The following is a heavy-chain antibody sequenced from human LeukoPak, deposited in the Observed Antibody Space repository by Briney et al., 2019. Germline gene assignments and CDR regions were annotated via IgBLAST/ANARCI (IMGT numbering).Heavy chain of an antibody. V-gene: IGHV4-34*01. D-gene: IGHD2-2*01. CDR1: GGSFSGYY. CDR2: INHSGST. J-gene: IGHJ6*03. Sequence: PSETLSLTCAVYGGSFSGYYWSWIRQPPGKGLEWIGEINHSGSTNYNPSLKSRVAISVDTSKNQFSLKLSSVTAADTAVYYCARHQFYCSSTSCYPGYYYMDVWGKGTTVTISS. CDR3: ARHQFYCSSTSCYPGYYYMDV.